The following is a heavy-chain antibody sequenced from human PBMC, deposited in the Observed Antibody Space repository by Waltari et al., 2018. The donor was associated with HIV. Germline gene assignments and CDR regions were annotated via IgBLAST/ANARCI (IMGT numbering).Heavy chain of an antibody. Sequence: QEQLVQSGAEVKKPGSSVKVSCKASGGTFSSYATSRMRQAPGQGLAWRGGMRPIFVTARCAQKVEGRVTSTADDSTSTAYMELSSLRYEDRAGYYVVSAGERGYYCCGMDDWGQVTTVSDSS. CDR1: GGTFSSYA. CDR3: VSAGERGYYCCGMDD. D-gene: IGHD2-21*01. J-gene: IGHJ6*02. CDR2: MRPIFVTA. V-gene: IGHV1-69*01.